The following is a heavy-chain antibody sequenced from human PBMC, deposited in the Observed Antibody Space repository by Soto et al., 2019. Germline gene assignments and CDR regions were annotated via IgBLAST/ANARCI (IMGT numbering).Heavy chain of an antibody. CDR2: LYSGGNT. Sequence: GGSLRLSCVASGFTVSSNYMSWVRQAPGKGLEWVSVLYSGGNTYYADSVKGRFTFSRDNSKNTLYLQMNSLRAEDTAVYYCARARYSTNWYDHWGQGTLVTVSS. CDR3: ARARYSTNWYDH. D-gene: IGHD5-12*01. J-gene: IGHJ5*02. V-gene: IGHV3-66*01. CDR1: GFTVSSNY.